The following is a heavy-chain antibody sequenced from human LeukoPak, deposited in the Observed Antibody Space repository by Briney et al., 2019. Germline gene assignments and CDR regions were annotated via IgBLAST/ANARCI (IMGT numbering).Heavy chain of an antibody. CDR2: VIDTGNR. Sequence: PSECLSLTCAVYGGSFSGYYWTWIRQPPGKGLEWIGEVIDTGNRNYNPSLRSRVNILVYTAKNQFSLKVSSVTAADTSVFYCARGRGYSSGWGHFYYSIDVWGQGTTVSVSS. J-gene: IGHJ6*03. D-gene: IGHD6-19*01. V-gene: IGHV4-34*01. CDR3: ARGRGYSSGWGHFYYSIDV. CDR1: GGSFSGYY.